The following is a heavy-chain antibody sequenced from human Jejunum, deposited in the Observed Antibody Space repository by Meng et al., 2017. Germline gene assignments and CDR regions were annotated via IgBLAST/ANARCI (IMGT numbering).Heavy chain of an antibody. J-gene: IGHJ4*02. CDR1: GYTLSSYC. CDR2: MNPNSGNT. V-gene: IGHV1-8*03. D-gene: IGHD2-2*01. Sequence: GGEVKKPGASLKATRKGSGYTLSSYCSIWVRQATGQGLEWMGLMNPNSGNTGYAQKFQGRVTITRNTSISTAYIDLSSLRSEDTAIYYCAREYCISTTCYFDSWGQGTLVTVSS. CDR3: AREYCISTTCYFDS.